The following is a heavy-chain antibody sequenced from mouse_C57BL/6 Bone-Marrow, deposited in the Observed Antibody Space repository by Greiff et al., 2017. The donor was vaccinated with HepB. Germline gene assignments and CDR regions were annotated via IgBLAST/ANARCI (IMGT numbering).Heavy chain of an antibody. CDR2: INPYNGGT. CDR1: GYTFTDYY. Sequence: VQLQQSGPVLVKPGASVKMSCKASGYTFTDYYMNWVKQSHGKSLEWIGVINPYNGGTSYNQKFKGKATLTVDKSSSTAYMELNSLTSEDSAVYYCASPLTTVEFAYWGQGTLVTVSA. J-gene: IGHJ3*01. V-gene: IGHV1-19*01. D-gene: IGHD1-1*01. CDR3: ASPLTTVEFAY.